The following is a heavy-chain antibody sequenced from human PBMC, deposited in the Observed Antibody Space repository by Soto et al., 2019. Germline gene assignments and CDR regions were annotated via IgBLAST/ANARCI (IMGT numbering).Heavy chain of an antibody. CDR2: INHSGST. V-gene: IGHV4-34*01. J-gene: IGHJ4*02. Sequence: QVQLQQWGAGLLKPSETLSLTCAVYGGSFSGYYWSWIRQPPGKGLEWIGEINHSGSTNYNPSLKSRVTLSVDTSKNQFSLKLSSVTAADTAVYYCARIHTAKLGSSSGYYSLDYWGQGTLVTVSS. CDR3: ARIHTAKLGSSSGYYSLDY. CDR1: GGSFSGYY. D-gene: IGHD3-22*01.